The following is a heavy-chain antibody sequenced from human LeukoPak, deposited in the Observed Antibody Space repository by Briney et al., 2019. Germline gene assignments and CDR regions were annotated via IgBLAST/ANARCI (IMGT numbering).Heavy chain of an antibody. V-gene: IGHV1-18*01. CDR2: ISAYNGNT. CDR1: GYTFTSYG. D-gene: IGHD2-2*01. CDR3: ARGFSRGYCSSTSCSRNWFDP. Sequence: ASVKVSCKASGYTFTSYGISWVRQAPGQGLEWMGWISAYNGNTNYAQKLQGRVTMTTDTSTSTAYVELRSLRSDDTAVYYCARGFSRGYCSSTSCSRNWFDPWGQGTLVTVSS. J-gene: IGHJ5*02.